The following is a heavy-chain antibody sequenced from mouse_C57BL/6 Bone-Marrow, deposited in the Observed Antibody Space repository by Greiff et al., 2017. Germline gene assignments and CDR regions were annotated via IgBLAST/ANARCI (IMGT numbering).Heavy chain of an antibody. D-gene: IGHD1-1*01. Sequence: QVQLQQPGAELVMPGASVKLSCKASGYTFTSYWMHWVKQRPGQGLEWIGEIDPSDSYTNYNQKFKGKSTLTVDKSASTAYMQLSSLTAEDSAVYYCGRRVITTAVRYFEVWGIGTTVTVCS. V-gene: IGHV1-69*01. CDR3: GRRVITTAVRYFEV. CDR1: GYTFTSYW. CDR2: IDPSDSYT. J-gene: IGHJ1*03.